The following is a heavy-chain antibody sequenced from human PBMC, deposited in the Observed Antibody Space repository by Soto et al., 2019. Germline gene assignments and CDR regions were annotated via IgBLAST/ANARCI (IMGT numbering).Heavy chain of an antibody. CDR2: ISAYNGNT. CDR1: GYTFTGYG. CDR3: ARPSGGYGDYALSLKY. V-gene: IGHV1-18*01. Sequence: QVQLVQSGAEVKKPGASVKVSCKASGYTFTGYGLAWVRQAPGQGLEWMGWISAYNGNTLYAQKFQDRLTMTTDTSTSTAYMELRSLRSDDTAVYFCARPSGGYGDYALSLKYWGQGTLVTVSS. J-gene: IGHJ4*02. D-gene: IGHD4-17*01.